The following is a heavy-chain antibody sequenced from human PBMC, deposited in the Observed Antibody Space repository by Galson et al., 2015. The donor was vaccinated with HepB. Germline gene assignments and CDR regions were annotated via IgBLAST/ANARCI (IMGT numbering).Heavy chain of an antibody. V-gene: IGHV1-2*06. CDR2: INPDGGAT. CDR1: GFMFTGYY. Sequence: VSCKASGFMFTGYYLHWVRQVPGQRLEWMGRINPDGGATDYAQRFQDRVTLTNDTSINTAYMELRSLRPDDTAVYFCARDSDMDVWGTGTTVIVSS. CDR3: ARDSDMDV. J-gene: IGHJ6*03.